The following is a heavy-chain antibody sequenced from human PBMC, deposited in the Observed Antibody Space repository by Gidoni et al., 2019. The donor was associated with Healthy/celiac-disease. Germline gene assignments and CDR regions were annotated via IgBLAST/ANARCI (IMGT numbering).Heavy chain of an antibody. CDR3: ARQASIVATIGWFDP. D-gene: IGHD5-12*01. CDR2: IYYSGST. CDR1: GGSISRRSYY. Sequence: QLQLQESGPGLVQPSETLSLTCPVSGGSISRRSYYLGWIRQPPGKGLEWIGSIYYSGSTYYNPSLKSRVTISVDTSKNQFSLKLSSVTAADTAVYYCARQASIVATIGWFDPWGQGTLVTVSS. V-gene: IGHV4-39*01. J-gene: IGHJ5*02.